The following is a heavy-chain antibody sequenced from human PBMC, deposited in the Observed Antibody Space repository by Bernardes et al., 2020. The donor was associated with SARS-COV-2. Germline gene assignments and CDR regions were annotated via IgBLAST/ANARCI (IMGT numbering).Heavy chain of an antibody. CDR2: ISDDGTTT. J-gene: IGHJ2*01. CDR3: GKRAVTGSSWYFDL. V-gene: IGHV3-74*03. CDR1: GFILSDYW. D-gene: IGHD6-19*01. Sequence: GGSLRLSCAASGFILSDYWMHWVRQVPGKGLVWVSRISDDGTTTTYADSVKGRFTVSRDKAKNTLYLQMNNLRVEDTAVYYCGKRAVTGSSWYFDLWGRGTLVTVSS.